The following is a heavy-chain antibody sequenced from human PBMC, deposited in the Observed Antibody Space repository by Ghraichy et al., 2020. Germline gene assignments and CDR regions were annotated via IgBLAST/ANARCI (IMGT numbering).Heavy chain of an antibody. D-gene: IGHD6-19*01. Sequence: GGSLRLSCAASGFTFSSYSMNWVRQAPGKGLEWVSYISSSSSTIYYADSVKGRFTISRDNAKNSLYLQMNSLRDEDTAVYYCARDDRPSVWYRGWYYYYGMDVWGKGTTVTVSS. CDR1: GFTFSSYS. V-gene: IGHV3-48*02. CDR3: ARDDRPSVWYRGWYYYYGMDV. J-gene: IGHJ6*04. CDR2: ISSSSSTI.